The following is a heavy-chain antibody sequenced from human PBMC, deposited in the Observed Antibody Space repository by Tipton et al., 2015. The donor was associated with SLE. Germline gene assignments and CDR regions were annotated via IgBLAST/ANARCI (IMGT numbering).Heavy chain of an antibody. V-gene: IGHV4-59*01. J-gene: IGHJ3*02. CDR1: GGSISSYY. D-gene: IGHD2/OR15-2a*01. CDR2: IYYSGST. Sequence: TLSLTCTVSGGSISSYYWSWIRQPPGKGLEWIEYIYYSGSTNYNPSLKSRVTISVDTSKNQFSLKLSSVTAADTAVYYCARDLLSWDAFDIWGQGTMLTVSS. CDR3: ARDLLSWDAFDI.